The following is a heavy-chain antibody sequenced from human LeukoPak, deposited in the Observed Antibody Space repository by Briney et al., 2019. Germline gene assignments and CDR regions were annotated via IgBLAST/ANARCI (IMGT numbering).Heavy chain of an antibody. V-gene: IGHV4-59*08. CDR3: ATNAGPAALDAIDI. D-gene: IGHD2-2*01. J-gene: IGHJ3*02. Sequence: SETLSLTCTVSGDPINRHYWSWIRQTPGKGLEWFGYISYRGTTKYNPTLKSRVTISIDTSNNQFSLRLSSVTAADTAVYYCATNAGPAALDAIDIWGQGTIVTVSS. CDR2: ISYRGTT. CDR1: GDPINRHY.